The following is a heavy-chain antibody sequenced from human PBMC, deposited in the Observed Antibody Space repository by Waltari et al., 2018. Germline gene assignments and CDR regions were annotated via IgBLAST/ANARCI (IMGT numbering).Heavy chain of an antibody. Sequence: QLQLQESGPRLVRPSETLSLICRVSGVSITSNRHYWAWIRQSPGKGLEWIGTVSYGGTPYISPSLKSRVSVSRDTSKNQVSLILGSVTAADMAVYYCATYIGASVGTAAFDVWGQGTMVTVSS. J-gene: IGHJ3*01. CDR3: ATYIGASVGTAAFDV. D-gene: IGHD5-12*01. V-gene: IGHV4-39*01. CDR2: VSYGGTP. CDR1: GVSITSNRHY.